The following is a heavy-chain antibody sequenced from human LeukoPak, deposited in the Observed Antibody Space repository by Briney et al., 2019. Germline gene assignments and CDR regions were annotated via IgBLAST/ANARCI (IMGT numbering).Heavy chain of an antibody. CDR2: IIPIFGTA. Sequence: ASVTVSCKASGGTFSSYAIRWVRQAPGKGLEWLGGIIPIFGTANYAQKFQGRVTITTDESTSTAYMELSSLRSEDTAVYYCASYYYDSSGYHTYWGQGTLVTVSS. CDR3: ASYYYDSSGYHTY. V-gene: IGHV1-69*05. CDR1: GGTFSSYA. D-gene: IGHD3-22*01. J-gene: IGHJ4*02.